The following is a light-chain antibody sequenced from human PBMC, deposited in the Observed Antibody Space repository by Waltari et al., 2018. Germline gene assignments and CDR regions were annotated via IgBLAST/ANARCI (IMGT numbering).Light chain of an antibody. CDR1: QSLVFTDGDTY. V-gene: IGKV2-30*01. CDR2: KVS. J-gene: IGKJ2*01. CDR3: MQASHWPYT. Sequence: DAVMTQSPLSLPVTLGQPASISCRSSQSLVFTDGDTYLIWFQLRPGPSPRRLIYKVSDRDSGVPDRFSGSVSGTEFTLKISRVEAEDVGVYYCMQASHWPYTFGQGTKLEIK.